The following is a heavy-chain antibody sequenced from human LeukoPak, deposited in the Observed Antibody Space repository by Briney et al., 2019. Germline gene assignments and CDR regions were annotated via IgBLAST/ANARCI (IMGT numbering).Heavy chain of an antibody. CDR1: GYTFTGYY. J-gene: IGHJ4*02. CDR3: AVLPLRGVIIVTDY. D-gene: IGHD3-10*01. V-gene: IGHV1-2*06. CDR2: INPNSGGT. Sequence: ASVKVSCKASGYTFTGYYMHWLRQAPGQGLEWMGRINPNSGGTNYAQKFQGRVTMTRDTSISTAYMELSRLRSDDTAVYYCAVLPLRGVIIVTDYWGQGTLVTVSS.